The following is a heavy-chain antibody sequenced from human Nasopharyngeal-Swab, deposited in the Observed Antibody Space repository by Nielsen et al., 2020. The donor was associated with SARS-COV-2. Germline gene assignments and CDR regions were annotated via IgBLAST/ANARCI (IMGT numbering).Heavy chain of an antibody. J-gene: IGHJ6*03. CDR2: LYNSGST. CDR1: GGSISSGGYH. CDR3: ARGGSAVAGTKYYYYYYMDV. Sequence: SETLSLTCTVSGGSISSGGYHWSWIRQHPGKGLELIGYLYNSGSTYYNPSLKSRVTVSVDTSKNQFSLKLSSVTAADTAVYYCARGGSAVAGTKYYYYYYMDVWGKGTTVTVSS. D-gene: IGHD6-19*01. V-gene: IGHV4-31*03.